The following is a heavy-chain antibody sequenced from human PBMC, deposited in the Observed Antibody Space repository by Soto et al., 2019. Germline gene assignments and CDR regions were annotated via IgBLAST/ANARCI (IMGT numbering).Heavy chain of an antibody. V-gene: IGHV4-39*01. Sequence: SETLSLTCTVSGGSISSSSYYWGWIRQPPGKGLEWIGSIYYSGSTYYNPSLKSRVTISVDTSKNQFSLKLSSVTAADTAVYYCARHGQLELLWFDPWGQGTLVTVSS. CDR2: IYYSGST. CDR3: ARHGQLELLWFDP. D-gene: IGHD1-7*01. J-gene: IGHJ5*02. CDR1: GGSISSSSYY.